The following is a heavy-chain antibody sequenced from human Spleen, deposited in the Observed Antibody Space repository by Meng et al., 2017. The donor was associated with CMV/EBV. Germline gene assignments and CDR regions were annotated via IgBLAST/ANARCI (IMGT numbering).Heavy chain of an antibody. J-gene: IGHJ2*01. Sequence: FTSYWIAWVRQMPRKGLEWMGTIYPGDSDTRYSPSFQGQVTISADKSISTAFVQWNSLKASDTAMYYCARHNRYCSTTSCSTGYFDLWGRGTLVTVSS. V-gene: IGHV5-51*01. CDR1: FTSYW. CDR3: ARHNRYCSTTSCSTGYFDL. D-gene: IGHD2-2*01. CDR2: IYPGDSDT.